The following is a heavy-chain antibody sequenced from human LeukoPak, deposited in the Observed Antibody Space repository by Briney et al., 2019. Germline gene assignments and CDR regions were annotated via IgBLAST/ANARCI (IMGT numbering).Heavy chain of an antibody. V-gene: IGHV3-23*01. CDR1: GFTFSSYA. Sequence: GGSLRLSCAASGFTFSSYAMSWVRQAPGKGLEWVSAISGSGGSTYYADSVKGRFTISRDNAKNSLYLQMNSLRAEDTAVYYCARDKGDYDTSGSLFVFGGQGTLVTVSS. CDR3: ARDKGDYDTSGSLFVF. D-gene: IGHD3-22*01. CDR2: ISGSGGST. J-gene: IGHJ4*02.